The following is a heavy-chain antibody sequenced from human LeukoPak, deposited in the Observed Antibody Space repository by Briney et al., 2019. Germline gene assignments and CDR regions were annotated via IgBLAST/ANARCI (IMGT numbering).Heavy chain of an antibody. D-gene: IGHD3-22*01. Sequence: ETLSLTCVVSGYSFSSINWWSWVRQAPGKGLEWGAVIYSGGSTYYADSVKGRFTISRDNSKNTLYLQMNSLRAEDTAVYYCARDEYDSSGYYYGMDVWGQGTTVTVSS. V-gene: IGHV3-53*01. CDR1: GYSFSSINW. J-gene: IGHJ6*02. CDR2: IYSGGST. CDR3: ARDEYDSSGYYYGMDV.